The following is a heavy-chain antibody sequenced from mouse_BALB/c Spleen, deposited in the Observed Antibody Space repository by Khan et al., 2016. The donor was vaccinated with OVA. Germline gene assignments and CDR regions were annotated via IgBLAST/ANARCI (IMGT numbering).Heavy chain of an antibody. J-gene: IGHJ3*01. CDR2: IWSAGST. Sequence: QVRLQQSGPGLVQPSQSLSITCTVSGFSLSNYSVHWVRQSPGKGLEWLGVIWSAGSTDYNAAFISRLTISKDNSRRQVFFKMNSLQPNDTAIYYGARRGYDYGRGALFAYWGQGTLVTVSA. CDR1: GFSLSNYS. CDR3: ARRGYDYGRGALFAY. D-gene: IGHD2-4*01. V-gene: IGHV2-2*02.